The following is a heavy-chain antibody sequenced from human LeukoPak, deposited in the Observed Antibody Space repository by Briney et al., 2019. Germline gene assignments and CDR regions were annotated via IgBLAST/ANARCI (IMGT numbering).Heavy chain of an antibody. CDR1: GFTFSSYA. J-gene: IGHJ3*02. CDR3: ARASHCSGGSCYPAAFDI. Sequence: GGSLRLSCAASGFTFSSYAMSWVRQAPGKGLEWVSAISGRGGGTYYADSVKGRFTISRDNSKSTLYLQMNSLGAEDTAVYYCARASHCSGGSCYPAAFDIWGQGTMVTVSS. V-gene: IGHV3-23*01. D-gene: IGHD2-15*01. CDR2: ISGRGGGT.